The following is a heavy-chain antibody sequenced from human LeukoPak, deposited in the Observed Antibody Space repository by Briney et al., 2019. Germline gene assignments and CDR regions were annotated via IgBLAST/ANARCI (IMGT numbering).Heavy chain of an antibody. Sequence: GGSLRLSCAASGFIFSSYWMSWVRQAPGKGLEWVANIKQDGSEKYYVDSVKGRFTISRDNAKNSLFLEMNSLRAEDTAVYYCARHVRFEGVDYWGQGTLVAVSS. CDR3: ARHVRFEGVDY. J-gene: IGHJ4*02. CDR2: IKQDGSEK. D-gene: IGHD3-3*01. CDR1: GFIFSSYW. V-gene: IGHV3-7*01.